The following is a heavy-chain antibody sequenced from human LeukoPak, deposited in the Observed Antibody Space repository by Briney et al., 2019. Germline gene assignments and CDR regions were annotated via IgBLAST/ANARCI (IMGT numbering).Heavy chain of an antibody. CDR2: IKSKTDGGTA. V-gene: IGHV3-15*01. J-gene: IGHJ4*02. CDR3: TTPRPSTSGWYIFDY. Sequence: GGSLRLSCAGSGFTFSNAWMSWVRQAPGKGLEWVGRIKSKTDGGTADCAAPVKGRFTISRDESKNTLYLQMNSLRTEDTAMYYCTTPRPSTSGWYIFDYWGQGTLVTVSP. CDR1: GFTFSNAW. D-gene: IGHD6-19*01.